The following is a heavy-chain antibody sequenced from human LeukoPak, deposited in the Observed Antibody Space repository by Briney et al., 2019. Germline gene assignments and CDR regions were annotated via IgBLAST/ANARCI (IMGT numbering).Heavy chain of an antibody. V-gene: IGHV3-23*01. J-gene: IGHJ2*01. CDR2: IRDSGSST. CDR3: AKHSTGVEC. CDR1: GFTFSSYA. Sequence: GGSLRLSCAASGFTFSSYAMSWVRQAPGKGLEWVSAIRDSGSSTHYADSVKGRFTISRDNSKNTLYLQMNSLRAEDTAVYYCAKHSTGVECWGRGTLVTVSS. D-gene: IGHD3-10*01.